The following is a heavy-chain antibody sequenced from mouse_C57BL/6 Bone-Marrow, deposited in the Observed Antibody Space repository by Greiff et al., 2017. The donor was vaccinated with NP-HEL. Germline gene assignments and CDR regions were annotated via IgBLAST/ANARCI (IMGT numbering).Heavy chain of an antibody. CDR3: ARGGTVVDY. Sequence: VQLHQSGPELVKPGASVKISCKASGYTFTDYYMNWVKQSHGKSLEWIGDINPNNGGTSYNQKFKGKATLTVDKSSSTAYMELRSLTSEDSAVYYCARGGTVVDYWGQGTTLTVSS. J-gene: IGHJ2*01. CDR1: GYTFTDYY. V-gene: IGHV1-26*01. CDR2: INPNNGGT. D-gene: IGHD1-1*01.